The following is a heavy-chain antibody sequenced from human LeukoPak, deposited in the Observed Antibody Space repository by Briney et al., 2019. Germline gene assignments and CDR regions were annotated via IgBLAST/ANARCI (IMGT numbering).Heavy chain of an antibody. V-gene: IGHV1-8*01. J-gene: IGHJ6*02. D-gene: IGHD2-2*01. CDR3: ARDHIVVVPAAMGDYYYYGMDV. CDR2: MNPNSGNT. Sequence: GASVKVSCKASGYTFTSYDINWVRQATGQGLEWRGWMNPNSGNTGYAQKFQGRVTMTRNTSISTAYMELSSLRSEDTAVYYCARDHIVVVPAAMGDYYYYGMDVWGQGTTVTVSS. CDR1: GYTFTSYD.